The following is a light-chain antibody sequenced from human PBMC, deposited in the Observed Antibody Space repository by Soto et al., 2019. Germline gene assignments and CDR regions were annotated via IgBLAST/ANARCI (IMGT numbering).Light chain of an antibody. CDR3: QQYNSYLIT. Sequence: DLQMTQSPSTLSASVGDRVTITCRASQSISSWLAWYQQKPGKAPKLLIYDASSLESGVPSRFSGSGSGTEFTLTISSLQPDDFATYYCQQYNSYLITFGQGTRLEI. V-gene: IGKV1-5*01. CDR1: QSISSW. CDR2: DAS. J-gene: IGKJ5*01.